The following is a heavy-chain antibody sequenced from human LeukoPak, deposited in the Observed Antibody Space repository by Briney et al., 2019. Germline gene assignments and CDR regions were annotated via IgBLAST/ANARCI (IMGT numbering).Heavy chain of an antibody. CDR2: IKQDGSEK. D-gene: IGHD6-13*01. CDR3: AAGYTSRWGFDP. Sequence: PGGSLRLSCVASGFTFSRYWMTWGRQAPGKGLGWVANIKQDGSEKYYVDSVKGRFTISRDNAKNSLYLQMNSLRAGDTAVYYCAAGYTSRWGFDPWGQGTLVTVSS. V-gene: IGHV3-7*03. J-gene: IGHJ5*02. CDR1: GFTFSRYW.